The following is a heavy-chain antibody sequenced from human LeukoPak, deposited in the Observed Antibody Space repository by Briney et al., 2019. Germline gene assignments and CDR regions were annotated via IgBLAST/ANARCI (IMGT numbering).Heavy chain of an antibody. CDR1: GFTFTSHW. CDR3: VQDWAWGAFAY. V-gene: IGHV3-74*01. Sequence: GGSLRLSCATSGFTFTSHWMHWVRQAPGKGLVWVSRINNDGSDTIYADSVKGRFTISRDNSKNMLYLQMNSLRDEDSAVYYCVQDWAWGAFAYWGQGTLVTVSS. CDR2: INNDGSDT. D-gene: IGHD7-27*01. J-gene: IGHJ4*02.